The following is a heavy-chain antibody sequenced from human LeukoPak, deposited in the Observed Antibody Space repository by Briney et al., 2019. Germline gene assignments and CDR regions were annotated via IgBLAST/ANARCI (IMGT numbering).Heavy chain of an antibody. CDR1: GFTFSNYW. CDR3: ARDPSAYGSGSYQVY. CDR2: IKEDGSEK. D-gene: IGHD3-10*01. V-gene: IGHV3-7*01. J-gene: IGHJ4*02. Sequence: PGGSLRLSCAASGFTFSNYWMSWVRQAPGKGLEWVANIKEDGSEKYYVDAVKGRFTVSRDNAKNSLYLQMNSLRAEDTAVYYCARDPSAYGSGSYQVYWGQGTLVTVSS.